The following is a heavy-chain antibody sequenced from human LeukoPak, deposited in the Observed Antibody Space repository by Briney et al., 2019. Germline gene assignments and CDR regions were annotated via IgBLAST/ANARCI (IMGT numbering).Heavy chain of an antibody. D-gene: IGHD5-18*01. J-gene: IGHJ4*02. Sequence: SETLSLTCTVSGGSISSGDYYWSWIRQAPGKGLEWIGYIYYSGSTYYNPSLKSRVTISADTSKNQFSLTLGSVSATDTAVYYCVSPRGFSYGYFDYWGQGTLVTVSS. CDR3: VSPRGFSYGYFDY. CDR1: GGSISSGDYY. V-gene: IGHV4-30-4*01. CDR2: IYYSGST.